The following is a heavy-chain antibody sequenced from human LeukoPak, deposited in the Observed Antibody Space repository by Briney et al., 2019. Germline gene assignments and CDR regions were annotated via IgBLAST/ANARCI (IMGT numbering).Heavy chain of an antibody. Sequence: GGCLRLFCAASGFSYSNAWMNGVRQTPGKALEGVALISYDGYDKSYADSVRGRFTISRDNSKNTLYLQMDSLRSEDTAVYYCARDFFPIVDSTWYEIGYWGQGTLVTVSS. J-gene: IGHJ4*02. V-gene: IGHV3-30*03. CDR2: ISYDGYDK. D-gene: IGHD6-13*01. CDR3: ARDFFPIVDSTWYEIGY. CDR1: GFSYSNAW.